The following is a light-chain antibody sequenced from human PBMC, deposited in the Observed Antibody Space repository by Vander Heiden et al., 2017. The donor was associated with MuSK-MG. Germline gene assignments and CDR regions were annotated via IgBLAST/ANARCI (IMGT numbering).Light chain of an antibody. CDR2: YVS. CDR1: QSLLYSDGKTY. V-gene: IGKV2-30*01. Sequence: DVVMTQSPLSLSVTLGQPASISCRSSQSLLYSDGKTYLTWFQQRPGQSPRRLIHYVSNRDSGVPDRFSVSGSGTEFTLKISRVEAEDVGVYYCMQGIERPPQFGPGTKLDVK. CDR3: MQGIERPPQ. J-gene: IGKJ3*01.